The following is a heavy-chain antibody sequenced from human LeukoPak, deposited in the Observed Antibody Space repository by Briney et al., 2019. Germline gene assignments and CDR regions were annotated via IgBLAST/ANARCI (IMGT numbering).Heavy chain of an antibody. V-gene: IGHV1-69*02. J-gene: IGHJ6*04. D-gene: IGHD5-24*01. CDR1: GCTFSSYT. CDR3: ARVPQLEMATYYYGMDV. CDR2: IIPILGIA. Sequence: ASVKVSCKASGCTFSSYTMSWVRQAPGQGLEWMGRIIPILGIANYAQKFQGRVTITADKSTSTAYMELSSLRSEDTAVYYCARVPQLEMATYYYGMDVWGKGTTVTVSS.